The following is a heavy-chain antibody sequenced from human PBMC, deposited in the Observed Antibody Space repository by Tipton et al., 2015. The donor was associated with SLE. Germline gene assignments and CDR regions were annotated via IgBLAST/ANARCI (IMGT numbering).Heavy chain of an antibody. CDR1: GFTFSSYA. CDR2: ISGNGATT. Sequence: SLRLSCAASGFTFSSYAMNWVRQAPGKGLEWVSVISGNGATTYYADSVKGRFTISRDNSKNTVILQMNSLRGEDTAVYYCAKDGGRSGPDYWGQGTPVTVSP. CDR3: AKDGGRSGPDY. V-gene: IGHV3-23*01. J-gene: IGHJ4*02. D-gene: IGHD3-16*01.